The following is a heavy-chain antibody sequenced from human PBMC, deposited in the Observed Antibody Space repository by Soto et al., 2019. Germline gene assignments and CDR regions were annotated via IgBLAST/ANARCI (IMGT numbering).Heavy chain of an antibody. V-gene: IGHV3-48*02. CDR2: ISFSSTTI. J-gene: IGHJ5*02. CDR1: GFAFSTYS. CDR3: ARDNGMAGSFDP. Sequence: QLVESGGGLVQPGGSLRLSCAASGFAFSTYSMNWVRQAPGKGLEWVSYISFSSTTIFYAGSVRGRFTISRDNAKNALYMQMNTLRDEDTAVYYCARDNGMAGSFDPWGQGTLVTVSS. D-gene: IGHD2-8*01.